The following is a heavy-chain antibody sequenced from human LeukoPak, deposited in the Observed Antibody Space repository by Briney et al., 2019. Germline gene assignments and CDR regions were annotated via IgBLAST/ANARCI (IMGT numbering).Heavy chain of an antibody. CDR3: ARDGPGDQVDY. V-gene: IGHV3-66*01. D-gene: IGHD1-14*01. Sequence: GGSLRLSCAASGFIVSSNYMTWVRQAPGKGLEWVSIIYSGGSTYYADSVKGRFTISRDNAKNSLYLQMNSLRDEDTAVYYCARDGPGDQVDYWGQGTLVTVSS. CDR1: GFIVSSNY. J-gene: IGHJ4*02. CDR2: IYSGGST.